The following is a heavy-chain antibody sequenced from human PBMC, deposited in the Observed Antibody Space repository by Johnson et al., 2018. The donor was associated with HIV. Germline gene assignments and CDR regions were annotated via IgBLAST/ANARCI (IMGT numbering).Heavy chain of an antibody. CDR3: AKDIGDGYNRWGAFDI. D-gene: IGHD5-24*01. CDR1: GFTVSSNY. Sequence: QVQLVESGGGLIQPGGSLRLSCAASGFTVSSNYMSWVRQAPWKGLEWVALIWYDGSNKYYVDSVKGRFTISRDNSKHTVHLQMNSLRAEDTAVYYCAKDIGDGYNRWGAFDIWGQGTLVTVSS. V-gene: IGHV3-33*03. CDR2: IWYDGSNK. J-gene: IGHJ3*02.